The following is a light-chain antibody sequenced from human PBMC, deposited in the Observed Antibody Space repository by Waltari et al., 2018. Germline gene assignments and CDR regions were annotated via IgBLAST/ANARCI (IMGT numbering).Light chain of an antibody. J-gene: IGLJ2*01. CDR2: SND. CDR3: ATWDGRVNGVL. Sequence: QSVLTQAPSVSGTPGQRVTISCSGTNYNIGSGPVNWYQQVPGMPPKLLIYSNDNRPSRVPDRFSGAKSGTSASLAISGLQSEDEADYYCATWDGRVNGVLFGGGTKVTVL. CDR1: NYNIGSGP. V-gene: IGLV1-44*01.